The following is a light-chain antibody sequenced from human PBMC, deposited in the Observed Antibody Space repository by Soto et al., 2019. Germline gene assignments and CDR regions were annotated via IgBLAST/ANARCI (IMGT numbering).Light chain of an antibody. Sequence: QSVLTQPPSASGSPGQSVTISCIGTASDIGRYNYVSWYQHHPGKAPKLMIYEGSKRPSGVSNRFSGSKSVNTASLTISGLQTEDEADYYCCSYSTTTTWVFGGGTK. J-gene: IGLJ2*01. CDR2: EGS. CDR3: CSYSTTTTWV. V-gene: IGLV2-23*01. CDR1: ASDIGRYNY.